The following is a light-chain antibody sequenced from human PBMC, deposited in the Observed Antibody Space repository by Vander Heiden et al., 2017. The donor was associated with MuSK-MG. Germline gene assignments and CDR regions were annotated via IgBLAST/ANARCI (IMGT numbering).Light chain of an antibody. CDR3: AAWDDSLNGL. J-gene: IGLJ2*01. Sequence: QSVLPPPPSASGPPGQRVTISCSGSSSHIGRNTVNWYQQLPGTAPKLLIYSNNQPPSGVPDRFSGSKSGTSASLAISGLQSEDEADYYCAAWDDSLNGLFGGGTKLTVL. CDR1: SSHIGRNT. CDR2: SNN. V-gene: IGLV1-44*01.